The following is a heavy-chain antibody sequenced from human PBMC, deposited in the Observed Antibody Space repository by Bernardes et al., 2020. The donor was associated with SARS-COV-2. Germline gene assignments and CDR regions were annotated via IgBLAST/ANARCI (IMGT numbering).Heavy chain of an antibody. CDR2: ISWNSGSI. CDR1: GFTFDDYA. V-gene: IGHV3-9*01. J-gene: IGHJ4*02. D-gene: IGHD5-12*01. CDR3: ATLGDLYSGYDYGNYFDY. Sequence: GGSLRLSCAASGFTFDDYAMHWVRQAPGKGLEWVSGISWNSGSIGYADSVKGRFTISRDNAKNSLYLQMNSLRAEDTALYYCATLGDLYSGYDYGNYFDYWGQGTLVTVSS.